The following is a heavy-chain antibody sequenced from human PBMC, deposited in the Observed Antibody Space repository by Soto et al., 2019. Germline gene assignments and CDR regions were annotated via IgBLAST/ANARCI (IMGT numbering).Heavy chain of an antibody. J-gene: IGHJ6*02. Sequence: QVQLVQSGAEVKKPGSSVKVSCKASGGTFSSYAISWVRQAPGQGLEWMGGIIPIFGTANYAQKFQGRVTITADESTSTAYMELSSLRSEDTAVYYWAALWFGESPNSNYYYGMDVWGQGTTVTVSS. CDR2: IIPIFGTA. CDR3: AALWFGESPNSNYYYGMDV. V-gene: IGHV1-69*01. CDR1: GGTFSSYA. D-gene: IGHD3-10*01.